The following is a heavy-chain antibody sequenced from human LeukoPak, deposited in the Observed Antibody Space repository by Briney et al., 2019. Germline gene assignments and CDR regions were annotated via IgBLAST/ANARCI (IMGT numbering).Heavy chain of an antibody. CDR1: GFTFSSYG. CDR3: ARIARGVATDFFDY. J-gene: IGHJ4*02. Sequence: GGSLRLSCAASGFTFSSYGMNWVRQAPGKGLEWVSSISSSSSYIYYADSVKGRFTISRDNAKNSLYLQMNSLRAEDTAVYYCARIARGVATDFFDYWGQGTLVTVSS. D-gene: IGHD5-12*01. V-gene: IGHV3-21*01. CDR2: ISSSSSYI.